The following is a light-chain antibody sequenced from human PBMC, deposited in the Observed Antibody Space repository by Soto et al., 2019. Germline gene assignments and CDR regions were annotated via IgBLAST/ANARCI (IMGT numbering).Light chain of an antibody. CDR2: DVS. CDR3: SSYTSSNTHV. V-gene: IGLV2-14*01. Sequence: QSALTQPASVSGSPGQSITISCTGTSSDVGGYNYVSWYQQHPGKAPKLMIYDVSNRPSGVSNRFSGSKSDNTASLTISGLQAEDEADYYCSSYTSSNTHVFGTGTRSPS. J-gene: IGLJ1*01. CDR1: SSDVGGYNY.